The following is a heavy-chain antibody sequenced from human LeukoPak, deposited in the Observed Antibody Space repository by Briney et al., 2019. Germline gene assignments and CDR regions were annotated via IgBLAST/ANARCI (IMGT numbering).Heavy chain of an antibody. D-gene: IGHD4-23*01. V-gene: IGHV4-34*01. CDR2: INHSGST. CDR1: GGSFSGYY. CDR3: ARGWLRWSRVDY. Sequence: SETLSLTCAVYGGSFSGYYWSWIRQPPGKGLEWIGEINHSGSTNYNPSLKSRVTIPVDTSKNQFSLKLSSVTAADTAVYYCARGWLRWSRVDYWGQGTLVTVSS. J-gene: IGHJ4*02.